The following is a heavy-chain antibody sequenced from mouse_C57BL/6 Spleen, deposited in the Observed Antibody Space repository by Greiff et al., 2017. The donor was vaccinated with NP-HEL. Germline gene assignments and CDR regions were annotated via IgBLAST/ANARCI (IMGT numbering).Heavy chain of an antibody. Sequence: VKLQQSGAELVRPGASVTLSCKASGYTFTDYEMHWVKQTPVHGLEWIGAIDPETGGTAYNQKFKGKAILTADKSSSTAYMELRSLTSEDSAVYYCTRSDGGVDYWGQGTTLTVSS. CDR2: IDPETGGT. CDR1: GYTFTDYE. V-gene: IGHV1-15*01. CDR3: TRSDGGVDY. J-gene: IGHJ2*01.